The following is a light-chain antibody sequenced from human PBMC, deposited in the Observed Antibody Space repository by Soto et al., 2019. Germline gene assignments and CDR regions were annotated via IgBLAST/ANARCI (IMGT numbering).Light chain of an antibody. CDR1: QTISSS. CDR2: KAS. V-gene: IGKV1-5*03. Sequence: DIQMTQFPPTLSASIGDRVTITCRASQTISSSLAWYQQKPGKAPKLLIYKASTLETEVPSRFSGSGSGTEFTLSISSLQPDDFATYSCQQYDSYSPYTFGQGTRLEIK. J-gene: IGKJ2*01. CDR3: QQYDSYSPYT.